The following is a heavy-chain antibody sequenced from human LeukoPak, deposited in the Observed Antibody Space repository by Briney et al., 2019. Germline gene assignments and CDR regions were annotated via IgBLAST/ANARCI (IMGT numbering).Heavy chain of an antibody. CDR1: GYPLTTYY. D-gene: IGHD3-16*01. J-gene: IGHJ4*02. Sequence: ASVTVSCKASGYPLTTYYMHWVRQAPGQGLEWVGIISPSGGSTNYAQKFQGRVTMTRDTSTSTVYMELSSLRSEDTAVYYCARESMIARERKFDFWGQGTLVTVSS. CDR2: ISPSGGST. V-gene: IGHV1-46*01. CDR3: ARESMIARERKFDF.